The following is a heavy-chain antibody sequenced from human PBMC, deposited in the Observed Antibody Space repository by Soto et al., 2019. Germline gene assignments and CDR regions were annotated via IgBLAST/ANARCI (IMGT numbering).Heavy chain of an antibody. Sequence: LRLSCAASGFNFSNHWMHWVRQRPAEGLVWVSRITSDGKSKAYAESVKGRFAISRDNAKNTLYLQMNGLTAEDTAVYYCARESGDWPLNWFDPWGQGTLVTVSS. J-gene: IGHJ5*02. V-gene: IGHV3-74*01. CDR3: ARESGDWPLNWFDP. CDR1: GFNFSNHW. D-gene: IGHD2-21*02. CDR2: ITSDGKSK.